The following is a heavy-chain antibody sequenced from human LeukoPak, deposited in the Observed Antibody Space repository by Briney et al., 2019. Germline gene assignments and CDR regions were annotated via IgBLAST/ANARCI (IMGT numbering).Heavy chain of an antibody. J-gene: IGHJ4*02. Sequence: ASVKVSCKTSGYTFAGYYMHWVRRAPGQGLEWMGRINPNSGGATYAQKFQGRVTVTRDTPISTTYMELSSLRFDDTAVYYCARGADYGGNQRDGYWGQGTLVTVSS. D-gene: IGHD4-23*01. V-gene: IGHV1-2*06. CDR2: INPNSGGA. CDR1: GYTFAGYY. CDR3: ARGADYGGNQRDGY.